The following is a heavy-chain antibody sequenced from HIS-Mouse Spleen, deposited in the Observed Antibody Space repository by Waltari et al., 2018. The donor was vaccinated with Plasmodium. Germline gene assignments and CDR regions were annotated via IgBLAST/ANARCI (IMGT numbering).Heavy chain of an antibody. Sequence: QLQLQESGPGLVKPSETLSLTCTVSGCSISSSSYYWGWIRQPPGKGLAWIGSIYYSGSTYYNPSLKSRVTISVDTSKNQFSLKLSSVTAADTAVYYCARDRITGTSYFDYWGQGTLVTVSS. D-gene: IGHD1-7*01. CDR1: GCSISSSSYY. CDR3: ARDRITGTSYFDY. V-gene: IGHV4-39*07. J-gene: IGHJ4*02. CDR2: IYYSGST.